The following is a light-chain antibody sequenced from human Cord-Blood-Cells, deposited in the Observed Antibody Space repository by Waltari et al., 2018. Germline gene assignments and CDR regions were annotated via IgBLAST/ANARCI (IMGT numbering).Light chain of an antibody. CDR1: KLGDKY. J-gene: IGLJ3*02. CDR3: QAWDSSTAV. V-gene: IGLV3-1*01. Sequence: VSPGQTASITCSGDKLGDKYACWYQQKPGQSPVLVIYQDSKRPSGIPERFSGSNSGNTATLTISGTQAMDEADYYCQAWDSSTAVFGGGTKLTVL. CDR2: QDS.